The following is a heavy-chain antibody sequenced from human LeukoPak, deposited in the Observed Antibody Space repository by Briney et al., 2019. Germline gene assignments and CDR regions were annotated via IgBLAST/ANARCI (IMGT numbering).Heavy chain of an antibody. CDR1: GGSISSYY. CDR2: IYYSGST. J-gene: IGHJ5*02. Sequence: SETLSLTCTVSGGSISSYYWSWIRQPPGKGLEWIGYIYYSGSTNYNPSLKSRVTISVDTSKNQFSLKLSSVTAADTAVYYCARGYSSSWLATNWFDPWGQGTLVTVSS. D-gene: IGHD6-13*01. V-gene: IGHV4-59*12. CDR3: ARGYSSSWLATNWFDP.